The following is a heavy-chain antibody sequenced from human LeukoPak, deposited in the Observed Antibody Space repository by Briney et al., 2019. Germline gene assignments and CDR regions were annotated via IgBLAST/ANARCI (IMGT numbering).Heavy chain of an antibody. Sequence: PSETLSLTCAVYGGSFNGYYWSWIRQPPGKGLEWIGEINHSGSTNYSPSLKSRVTLSVDTSKNQFSLKVSSVTAADTAVYYCARGDCSSTICYSPMDVWGKGTTVTVSS. CDR2: INHSGST. CDR1: GGSFNGYY. J-gene: IGHJ6*03. D-gene: IGHD2-2*01. CDR3: ARGDCSSTICYSPMDV. V-gene: IGHV4-34*01.